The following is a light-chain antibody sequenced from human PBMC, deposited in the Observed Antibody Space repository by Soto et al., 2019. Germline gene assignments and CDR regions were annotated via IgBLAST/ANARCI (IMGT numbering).Light chain of an antibody. V-gene: IGKV3-11*01. CDR3: HQRSNWPLLT. CDR1: QRVSSY. J-gene: IGKJ4*01. Sequence: EIVLTQSPATLSLSPGERATLSCRASQRVSSYLAWYQQKPGQAPRLLIYDASNRATCIPARFSGSGSGTDFTLTISSLEPEDFAVYYCHQRSNWPLLTFGGGTKVEIK. CDR2: DAS.